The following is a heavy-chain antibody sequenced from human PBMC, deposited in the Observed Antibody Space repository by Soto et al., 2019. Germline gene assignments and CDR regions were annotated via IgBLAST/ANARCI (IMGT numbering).Heavy chain of an antibody. J-gene: IGHJ4*02. CDR2: ISTNGGST. D-gene: IGHD3-9*01. V-gene: IGHV3-64*04. Sequence: GGLMRLSCSASGFTFSIYAMHWVRQAPGKGLEYVSSISTNGGSTDYADSVKGRFTISRDNAKKYLYLQMNSLRAEDTAVYYCAKDLVLRYFDWLPQYFDYWGQGTLVTVSS. CDR3: AKDLVLRYFDWLPQYFDY. CDR1: GFTFSIYA.